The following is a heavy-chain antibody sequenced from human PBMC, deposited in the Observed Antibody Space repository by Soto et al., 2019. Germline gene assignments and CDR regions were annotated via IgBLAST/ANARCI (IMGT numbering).Heavy chain of an antibody. CDR1: GSPFAAYP. Sequence: EVQLLESGGGLVKPGGPRRLSWAPPGSPFAAYPWTWAPLPQGGGLEWVSLISGGGDGTYSADSVKGRFTISRDNSKNTLYLQMISLRAEDTAVYYCAKARGAYRAYDFDYWGQGTPVAVST. J-gene: IGHJ4*02. CDR3: AKARGAYRAYDFDY. V-gene: IGHV3-23*01. CDR2: ISGGGDGT. D-gene: IGHD5-12*01.